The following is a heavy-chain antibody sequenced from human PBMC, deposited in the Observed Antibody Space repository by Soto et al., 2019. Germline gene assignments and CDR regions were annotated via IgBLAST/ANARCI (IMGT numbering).Heavy chain of an antibody. Sequence: SVKVSCKASGGTFSSYAINWVLQAPGQGLEWMGGIIPIFGTANYAQKSQGRVTITADKTTSTAYMELSSLRSEDTAVYYCARDINYYDSSRPKYGMDVWGQGTTVTVSS. V-gene: IGHV1-69*06. CDR1: GGTFSSYA. J-gene: IGHJ6*02. CDR3: ARDINYYDSSRPKYGMDV. CDR2: IIPIFGTA. D-gene: IGHD3-22*01.